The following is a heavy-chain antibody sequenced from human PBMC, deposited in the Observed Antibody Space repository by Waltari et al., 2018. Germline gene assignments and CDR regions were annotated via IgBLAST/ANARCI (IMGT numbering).Heavy chain of an antibody. J-gene: IGHJ5*02. V-gene: IGHV4-59*01. CDR2: IYYSGST. CDR1: GGSISSYY. CDR3: ARDILSRRAGYYDSSGPRWFDP. Sequence: QVQLQESGPGLVKPSETLSLTCTVSGGSISSYYWIWIRQHPGKALDWIGYIYYSGSTNYNPSLKSRVTISVDTSKNQFSLKLSSVTAADTAVYYCARDILSRRAGYYDSSGPRWFDPWGQGTLVTVSS. D-gene: IGHD3-22*01.